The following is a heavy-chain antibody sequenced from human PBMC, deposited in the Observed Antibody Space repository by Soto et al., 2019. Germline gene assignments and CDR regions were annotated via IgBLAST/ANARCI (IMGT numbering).Heavy chain of an antibody. CDR3: AREPEGGGPGDY. V-gene: IGHV1-3*01. D-gene: IGHD3-16*01. CDR2: IIVSHDWP. Sequence: VQLVQSGTEVKEPGASVRVSCKASGYTFTAHSLHWARQAPGQGLEWMGWIIVSHDWPRYAPQFQGRLTFETDTIGSTSYMDLARLTPGDTAVYFCAREPEGGGPGDYWGQGTPVVVSS. CDR1: GYTFTAHS. J-gene: IGHJ4*02.